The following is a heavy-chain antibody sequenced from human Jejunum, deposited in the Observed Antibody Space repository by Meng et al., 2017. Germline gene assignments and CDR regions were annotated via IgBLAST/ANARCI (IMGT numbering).Heavy chain of an antibody. J-gene: IGHJ1*01. CDR3: ASDRITD. V-gene: IGHV3-74*01. CDR2: VSTDGTIT. CDR1: GFTFSSHW. D-gene: IGHD3-16*01. Sequence: EVQVVESGGGLVWPGGSLRLSCAASGFTFSSHWMHWVRQAPGKGLVWLSRVSTDGTITNYADSVKGRFTISRDNAKDTVFLEMNSLRVEDTAVYYCASDRITDWGQGTLVTVSS.